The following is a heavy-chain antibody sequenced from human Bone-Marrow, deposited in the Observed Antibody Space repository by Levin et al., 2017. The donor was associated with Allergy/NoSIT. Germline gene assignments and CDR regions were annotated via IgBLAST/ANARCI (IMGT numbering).Heavy chain of an antibody. D-gene: IGHD3-10*01. CDR2: MYYSGIT. CDR1: GDSISSSRYS. Sequence: PSETLSLTCNVSGDSISSSRYSWGWIRQPPGKGLEWIASMYYSGITDYNPSLKSRVTISVDTSKNQFSLRLRFLTAADTAVYYCARRTYGRFGDLEFEYYFDYWGQGNLVTVST. CDR3: ARRTYGRFGDLEFEYYFDY. V-gene: IGHV4-39*01. J-gene: IGHJ4*02.